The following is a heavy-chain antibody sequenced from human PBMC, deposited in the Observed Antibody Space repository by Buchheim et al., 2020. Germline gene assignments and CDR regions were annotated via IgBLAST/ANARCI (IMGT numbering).Heavy chain of an antibody. V-gene: IGHV1-18*01. D-gene: IGHD3-22*01. Sequence: PGQGLEWMGWISAYNGNTNYAQKLQGRVTMTTDTSTSTAYMELRSLRSDDTAVYYCARDTYYSDSSGYRVFPYSDYSG. CDR2: ISAYNGNT. J-gene: IGHJ4*01. CDR3: ARDTYYSDSSGYRVFPYSDY.